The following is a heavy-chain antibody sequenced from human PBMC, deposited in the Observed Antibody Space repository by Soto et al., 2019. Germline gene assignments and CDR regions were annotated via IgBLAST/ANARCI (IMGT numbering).Heavy chain of an antibody. CDR3: AKGGPYYYDSSGYYDY. CDR1: GFTFSSYA. V-gene: IGHV3-23*01. CDR2: LSGSGAGT. J-gene: IGHJ4*02. Sequence: GSLRLSCAASGFTFSSYAMSWVRQAPGKGLEWVSTLSGSGAGTYYADSVKGRFTISRDNSKNTVYLQMNSLRAEDTAVYYCAKGGPYYYDSSGYYDYWGQG. D-gene: IGHD3-22*01.